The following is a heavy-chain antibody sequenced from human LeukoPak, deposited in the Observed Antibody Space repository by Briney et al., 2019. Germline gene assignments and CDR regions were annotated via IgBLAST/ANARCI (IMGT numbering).Heavy chain of an antibody. J-gene: IGHJ4*02. Sequence: GGSLRLSCAASGFTFSSYAMSWVRQTPGKGLEWVANIKQDGSEKYYVDSVKGRFTISRDNAKNSLYLQMNSLRAEDTAVYYCAREGLMVRGVGGFDYWGQGTLVTVSS. D-gene: IGHD3-10*01. V-gene: IGHV3-7*01. CDR3: AREGLMVRGVGGFDY. CDR1: GFTFSSYA. CDR2: IKQDGSEK.